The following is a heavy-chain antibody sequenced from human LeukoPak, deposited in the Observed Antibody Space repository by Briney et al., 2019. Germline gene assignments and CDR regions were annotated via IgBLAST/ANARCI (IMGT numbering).Heavy chain of an antibody. CDR2: ISGSGGST. J-gene: IGHJ4*02. D-gene: IGHD5-12*01. V-gene: IGHV3-23*01. CDR3: AKDRGYSGYPWGYFDC. CDR1: GFTFSSYA. Sequence: GGSLRLSCAASGFTFSSYAMSWVRQAPGKGLEWVSAISGSGGSTYYADSVKGRFTISRDNSKNTLYLQMNSLRAEDTAVYYCAKDRGYSGYPWGYFDCWGQGTLVTVSS.